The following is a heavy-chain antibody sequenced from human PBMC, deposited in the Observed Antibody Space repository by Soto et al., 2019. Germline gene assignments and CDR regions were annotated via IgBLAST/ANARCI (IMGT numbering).Heavy chain of an antibody. D-gene: IGHD2-15*01. CDR2: IKSKTDGGTT. CDR3: TTDKGYCSGGSCYLYYGMDV. J-gene: IGHJ6*02. CDR1: GFTFSNAW. Sequence: VGSLRLSCAASGFTFSNAWMSWVRQAPGKGLEWVGRIKSKTDGGTTDYAAPVKGRFTISRDDSKNTLYLQMNSLKTEDTAVYYCTTDKGYCSGGSCYLYYGMDVWGQGTTVTVSS. V-gene: IGHV3-15*01.